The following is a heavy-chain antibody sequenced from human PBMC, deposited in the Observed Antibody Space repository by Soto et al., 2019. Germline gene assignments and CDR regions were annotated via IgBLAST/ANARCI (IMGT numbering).Heavy chain of an antibody. CDR2: IYPGDSDT. CDR3: ATGTFYYDSSGFRSTDYYGMDV. Sequence: GESLKISCKGSGYSFTSYWIGWVRQMPGKGLEWMGIIYPGDSDTRYSPSFQGQVTISADKSISTAYLQWSSLKASDTAMYYCATGTFYYDSSGFRSTDYYGMDVWGQGTTVTVSS. J-gene: IGHJ6*02. CDR1: GYSFTSYW. D-gene: IGHD3-22*01. V-gene: IGHV5-51*01.